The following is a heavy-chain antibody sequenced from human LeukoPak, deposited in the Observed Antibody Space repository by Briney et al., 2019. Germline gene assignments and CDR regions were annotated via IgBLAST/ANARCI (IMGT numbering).Heavy chain of an antibody. CDR2: ISPDGNRE. CDR3: AKINNVDDF. J-gene: IGHJ4*02. CDR1: GFTFSIFG. V-gene: IGHV3-30*18. Sequence: GGSLRFSCAASGFTFSIFGIHWVRQAPGKGLEWVAAISPDGNREYYTESVKGRFTVSRDNSNNMIYLQINSLRGDDSAVYYCAKINNVDDFWGQGTLVTVSS. D-gene: IGHD1/OR15-1a*01.